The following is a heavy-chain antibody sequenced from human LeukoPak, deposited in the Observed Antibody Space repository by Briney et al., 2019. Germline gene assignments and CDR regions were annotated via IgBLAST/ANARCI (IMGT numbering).Heavy chain of an antibody. Sequence: GGSLRLSCAASGFTFSSYSMNWVRQAPGKGLEWVSSISSSSSYIYYADSVKGRFTISRDNAKDSLYLQMNSLRAEDTAVYYCARSSTVPNPDYWGQGTLVTVSS. CDR1: GFTFSSYS. V-gene: IGHV3-21*01. CDR3: ARSSTVPNPDY. J-gene: IGHJ4*02. D-gene: IGHD4-17*01. CDR2: ISSSSSYI.